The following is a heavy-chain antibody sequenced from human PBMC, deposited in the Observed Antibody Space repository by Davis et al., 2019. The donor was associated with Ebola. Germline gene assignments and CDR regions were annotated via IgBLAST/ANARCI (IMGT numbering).Heavy chain of an antibody. V-gene: IGHV4-59*08. CDR3: SERGSSV. CDR1: DDSISGHY. D-gene: IGHD3-10*01. CDR2: IYYTGSA. Sequence: PSETLSLTCTVSDDSISGHYWNWFRQPPGKGLEWIGSIYYTGSAYYNSSLNSRVTISVDTSRNQFSLKLTSVTAADTAMYYCSERGSSVWGQGALVTISS. J-gene: IGHJ4*02.